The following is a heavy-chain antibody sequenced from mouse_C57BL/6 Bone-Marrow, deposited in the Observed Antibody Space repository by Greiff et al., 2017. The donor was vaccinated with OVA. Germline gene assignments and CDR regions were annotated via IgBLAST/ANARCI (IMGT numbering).Heavy chain of an antibody. CDR1: GYTFTDYY. J-gene: IGHJ2*01. CDR2: IFPGSGST. D-gene: IGHD1-1*01. Sequence: QLQQSGPELVKPGASVKISCKASGYTFTDYYINWVKQRPGQGLEWIGWIFPGSGSTYYNEKFKGKATLTVDKSSSTAYMLLSSLTSEDSAVYFCAREGDYYGSSNFDYWGQGTTLTVSS. CDR3: AREGDYYGSSNFDY. V-gene: IGHV1-75*01.